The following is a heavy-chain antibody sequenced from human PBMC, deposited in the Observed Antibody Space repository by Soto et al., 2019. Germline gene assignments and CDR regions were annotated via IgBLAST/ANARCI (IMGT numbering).Heavy chain of an antibody. CDR2: ISAYNGNT. CDR3: ARDDYDFWSGSSPDY. Sequence: GASVKVSCKASGYTFTSYGISWVRQAPGQGLEWMGWISAYNGNTNYPQTLQGRVTMTTETSTSTVYMELRSLRSDDTAVYYCARDDYDFWSGSSPDYWGQGTLVTVSS. CDR1: GYTFTSYG. D-gene: IGHD3-3*01. V-gene: IGHV1-18*01. J-gene: IGHJ4*02.